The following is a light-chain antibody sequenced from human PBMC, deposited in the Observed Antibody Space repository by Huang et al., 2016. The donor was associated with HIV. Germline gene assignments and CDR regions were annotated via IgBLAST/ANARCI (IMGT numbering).Light chain of an antibody. CDR2: DAS. CDR1: QSVSNNF. Sequence: EIVLTQSPGTLSLSPGERVTLSCRASQSVSNNFLAWYQQKPGQAPRLLIYDASTRATGIPDKFMGRGSGTDFTLSIDRLEPEDFAVYYCQQYGRPPTTFGQGTKVEIK. J-gene: IGKJ1*01. CDR3: QQYGRPPTT. V-gene: IGKV3-20*01.